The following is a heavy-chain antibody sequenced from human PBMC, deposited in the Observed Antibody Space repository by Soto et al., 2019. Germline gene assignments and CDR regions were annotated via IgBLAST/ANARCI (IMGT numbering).Heavy chain of an antibody. CDR2: FGPEDGET. V-gene: IGHV1-24*01. CDR1: GSTLTELS. D-gene: IGHD3-22*01. Sequence: QVQLVQSGAEVKKPGASVKVSCKVSGSTLTELSMHWVRQAPGKGLEWMGGFGPEDGETIYAQKFQGRVTMTEDTSTDTAYMELSSLRSEDTAVYYCATDLYYDSAEGYWGQGTLVTVSS. J-gene: IGHJ4*02. CDR3: ATDLYYDSAEGY.